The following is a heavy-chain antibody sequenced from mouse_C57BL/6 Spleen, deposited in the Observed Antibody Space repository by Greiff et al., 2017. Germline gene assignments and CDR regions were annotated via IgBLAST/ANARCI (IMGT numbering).Heavy chain of an antibody. J-gene: IGHJ2*01. V-gene: IGHV1-39*01. D-gene: IGHD3-2*02. CDR1: GYSFTDSN. Sequence: VQLQQSGPELVKPGASVKISCKASGYSFTDSNMNWVKQSNGKSLEWIGVINPNYGTTSYNQKFKGKATLTVDQSSSTAYMQLNSLTSEDSAVYYCAGSDSSGRTDNYFDYWGQGTTLTVSS. CDR3: AGSDSSGRTDNYFDY. CDR2: INPNYGTT.